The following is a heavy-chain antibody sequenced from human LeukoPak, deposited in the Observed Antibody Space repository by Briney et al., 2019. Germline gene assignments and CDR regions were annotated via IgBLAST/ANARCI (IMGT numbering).Heavy chain of an antibody. CDR3: AKGVRGVIASNWFDP. CDR1: GGSISSYY. J-gene: IGHJ5*02. Sequence: SETLSLTCTVSGGSISSYYWSWIRQPPGKGLEWIGYIYYSGSTNYNPSLKSRVTISVDTSKNQFSLKLSSVTAADTAVYYCAKGVRGVIASNWFDPWGQGTLVTVSS. CDR2: IYYSGST. D-gene: IGHD3-10*01. V-gene: IGHV4-59*01.